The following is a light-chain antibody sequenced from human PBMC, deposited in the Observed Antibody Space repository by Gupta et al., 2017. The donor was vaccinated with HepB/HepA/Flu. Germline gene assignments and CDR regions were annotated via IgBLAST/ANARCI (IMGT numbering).Light chain of an antibody. Sequence: QSALTQPRSVSGSPGQSVTISCTGTSSDVGGYKYVSWYQQYPGKAPKLMIYDVNKRPSGVPDRFSGSKSGNTASLTISWLQAEDEADYYCCSYAGTYTYYVFGTGTKVTVL. CDR1: SSDVGGYKY. CDR2: DVN. CDR3: CSYAGTYTYYV. V-gene: IGLV2-11*01. J-gene: IGLJ1*01.